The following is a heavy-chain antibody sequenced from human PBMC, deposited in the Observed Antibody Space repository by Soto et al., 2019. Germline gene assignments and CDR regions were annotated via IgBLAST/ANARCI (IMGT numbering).Heavy chain of an antibody. J-gene: IGHJ6*02. CDR1: GYTFTSYG. Sequence: EASVKVSCKASGYTFTSYGISWVRQAPGQGLEWMGWISAYNGNTNYAQKLQGRVTMTTDTSTSTAYMELRSLRSDDTAVYYCARDIAAAGSPDYYYGMDVWGQGTTVTVSS. D-gene: IGHD6-13*01. CDR3: ARDIAAAGSPDYYYGMDV. CDR2: ISAYNGNT. V-gene: IGHV1-18*01.